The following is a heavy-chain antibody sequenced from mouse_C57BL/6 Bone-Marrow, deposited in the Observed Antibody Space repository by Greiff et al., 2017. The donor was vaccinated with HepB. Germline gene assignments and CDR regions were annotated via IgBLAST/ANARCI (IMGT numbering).Heavy chain of an antibody. D-gene: IGHD1-1*01. Sequence: QVQLQQSGAELVRPGASVTLSCKASGYTFTDYEMHWVKQTPVHGLEWIGAIDPEPGGTAYNQKFKGKAILTADKSSSTAYMELRSLTSEDSAVYDCTRNYGSSFDYWGQGTTLTVSS. CDR2: IDPEPGGT. J-gene: IGHJ2*01. V-gene: IGHV1-15*01. CDR1: GYTFTDYE. CDR3: TRNYGSSFDY.